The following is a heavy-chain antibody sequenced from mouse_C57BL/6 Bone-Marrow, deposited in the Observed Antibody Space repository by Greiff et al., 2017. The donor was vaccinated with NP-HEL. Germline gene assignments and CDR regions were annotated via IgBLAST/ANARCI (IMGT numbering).Heavy chain of an antibody. J-gene: IGHJ3*01. CDR3: ARDGYYVGFAY. V-gene: IGHV5-4*01. CDR1: GFTFSSYA. CDR2: ISDGGSYT. D-gene: IGHD2-3*01. Sequence: EVQLQQSGGGLVKPGGSLKLSCAASGFTFSSYAMSWVRQTPEKRLEWVATISDGGSYTYYPDNVKGRFTISRDNAKNNLYLQMSHLKSEDTAMYYCARDGYYVGFAYWGQGTLVTVSA.